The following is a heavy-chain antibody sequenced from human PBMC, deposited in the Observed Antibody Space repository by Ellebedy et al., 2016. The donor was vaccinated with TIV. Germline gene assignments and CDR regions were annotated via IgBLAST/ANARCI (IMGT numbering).Heavy chain of an antibody. D-gene: IGHD6-13*01. CDR2: IIPVFGAA. V-gene: IGHV1-69*13. CDR1: GGTFRNYP. Sequence: AASVKVSCKASGGTFRNYPINWVRQAPGQGLEWMGGIIPVFGAANYAQKFQARVTITADESTNTAHMELSSLGSEDTAVYYCARDLPIALAGVHGYWGQGTLVTVSS. J-gene: IGHJ4*02. CDR3: ARDLPIALAGVHGY.